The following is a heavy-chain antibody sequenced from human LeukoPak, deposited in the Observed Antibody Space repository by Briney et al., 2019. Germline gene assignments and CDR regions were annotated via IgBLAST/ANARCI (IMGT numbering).Heavy chain of an antibody. CDR3: ARARSGKWGFDY. J-gene: IGHJ4*02. Sequence: SETLSLTCTVSGGSISSYYWSWIRQPPGKGLEWIGYIYYSGSTNYNPSLKSRVTISVDASKNQFSLKLSSVTAADTAVYYCARARSGKWGFDYWGQGTLVTVSS. D-gene: IGHD1-26*01. CDR2: IYYSGST. V-gene: IGHV4-59*01. CDR1: GGSISSYY.